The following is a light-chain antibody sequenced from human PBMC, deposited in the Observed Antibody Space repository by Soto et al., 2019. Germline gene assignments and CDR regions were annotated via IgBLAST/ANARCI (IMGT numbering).Light chain of an antibody. CDR2: GAS. V-gene: IGKV3-20*01. CDR3: QRYGSSPWT. CDR1: QTFRSTY. J-gene: IGKJ1*01. Sequence: ETGLTRSPGPLSLSPGEGATLSCGASQTFRSTYLAWYRQTPGQAPRLLIYGASNRATGIADRFRGSGSGTDFTLIISRLEPEDFALYYCQRYGSSPWTFGQGTKVEIK.